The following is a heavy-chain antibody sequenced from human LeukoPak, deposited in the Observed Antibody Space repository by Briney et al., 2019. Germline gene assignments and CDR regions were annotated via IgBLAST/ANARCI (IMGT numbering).Heavy chain of an antibody. CDR2: ISGSGDST. CDR1: GFTFSSYA. D-gene: IGHD3-22*01. J-gene: IGHJ4*02. Sequence: GGSLRLSSAASGFTFSSYAMSWVRQAPGKGLEWVSAISGSGDSTYYSDSVKGRFTISRDNSKNTLYVQMNSLRAEDTAVYYCAKPLVSDYYDSSGYWGYWGQGTLVTVSS. CDR3: AKPLVSDYYDSSGYWGY. V-gene: IGHV3-23*01.